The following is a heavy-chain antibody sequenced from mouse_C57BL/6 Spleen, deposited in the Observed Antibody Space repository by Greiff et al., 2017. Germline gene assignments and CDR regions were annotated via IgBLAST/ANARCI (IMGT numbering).Heavy chain of an antibody. J-gene: IGHJ1*03. CDR1: GFSLTSYA. V-gene: IGHV2-9-1*01. Sequence: VNVVESGPGLVAPSQSLSITCTVSGFSLTSYAISWVCQPPGKGLELLGVIWTGGGTNYTSALKSRLSISQDNSKSPVFLKMNSLQTDDTARYYCARGRGYYDYDGWYFDVWGTGTTVTVSS. CDR3: ARGRGYYDYDGWYFDV. CDR2: IWTGGGT. D-gene: IGHD2-4*01.